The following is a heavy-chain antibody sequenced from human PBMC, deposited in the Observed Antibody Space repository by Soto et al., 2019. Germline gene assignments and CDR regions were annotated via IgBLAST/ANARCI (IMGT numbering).Heavy chain of an antibody. V-gene: IGHV3-30*04. CDR1: GFTFNSYP. CDR2: ISYDGRND. Sequence: ESGGGVVQPGRSLRLSCEASGFTFNSYPIHWVRQAPGKGLEWVAVISYDGRNDYYGDSVRGRFTISRDNSKNTVYLQMNSLTPEDTAVYYCARDPYFDYWGQGTLVTVSS. J-gene: IGHJ4*02. CDR3: ARDPYFDY.